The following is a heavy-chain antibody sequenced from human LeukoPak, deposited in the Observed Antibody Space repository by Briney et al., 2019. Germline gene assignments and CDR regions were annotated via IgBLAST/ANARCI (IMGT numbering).Heavy chain of an antibody. D-gene: IGHD1-26*01. CDR3: TTGVPVGAPEGSDY. CDR2: IKSKTDGGTT. CDR1: GFTFSNAW. Sequence: GGSLRLSCAASGFTFSNAWMSWVRQAPGKGLEWVGRIKSKTDGGTTDYAAPVKGRFTISRDDSKNTLYLQMNSLKTEDTAVYYCTTGVPVGAPEGSDYWGQGTLVTVSS. J-gene: IGHJ4*02. V-gene: IGHV3-15*01.